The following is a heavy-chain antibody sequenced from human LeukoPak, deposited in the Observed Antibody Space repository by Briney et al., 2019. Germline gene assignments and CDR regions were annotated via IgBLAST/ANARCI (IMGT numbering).Heavy chain of an antibody. Sequence: GGSLRLSCAASGLTFTTYWMHWVRQAPGKGLVWVSRIQSDGSATGYAASVKGRFTISRDNARNTLYLQMNSLGAEDTAVYYCAKDPSLLWFGELTSWGQGTLVTVSS. CDR2: IQSDGSAT. CDR3: AKDPSLLWFGELTS. D-gene: IGHD3-10*01. V-gene: IGHV3-74*01. CDR1: GLTFTTYW. J-gene: IGHJ5*02.